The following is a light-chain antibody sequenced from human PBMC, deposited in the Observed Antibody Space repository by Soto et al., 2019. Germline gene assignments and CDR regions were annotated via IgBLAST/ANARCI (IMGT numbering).Light chain of an antibody. CDR3: QQFNNNPLT. CDR2: DAS. J-gene: IGKJ5*01. Sequence: AIQLTQSPSSLSASVGDRVTITCRASQGVSSSLAWYQQKPGTAPKLLIYDASDLETGVPSRFSGSGSGTDSTLPTSTRHPKVFAPYYCQQFNNNPLTSAKGTRLEIK. V-gene: IGKV1D-13*01. CDR1: QGVSSS.